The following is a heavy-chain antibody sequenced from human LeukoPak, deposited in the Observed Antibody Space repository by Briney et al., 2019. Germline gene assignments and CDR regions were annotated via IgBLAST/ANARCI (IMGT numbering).Heavy chain of an antibody. D-gene: IGHD2-2*02. CDR1: GGSFSGYY. CDR2: INHSGST. V-gene: IGHV4-34*01. J-gene: IGHJ6*02. CDR3: ARGRGYCSSTSCYKAPTYYYYYYGMDV. Sequence: SETLSLTCAVYGGSFSGYYWSWIHQPPGKGLEGIGEINHSGSTNYNPSLKSRVTISVDTSKNQFSLKLSSVTAADTAVYYCARGRGYCSSTSCYKAPTYYYYYYGMDVWGQGTTVTVSS.